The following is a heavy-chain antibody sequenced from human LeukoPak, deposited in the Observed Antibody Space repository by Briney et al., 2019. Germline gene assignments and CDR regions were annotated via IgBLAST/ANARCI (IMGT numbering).Heavy chain of an antibody. CDR3: STLTSRGLSDS. CDR2: IKSKADGETI. J-gene: IGHJ4*02. Sequence: GGSLRLSCVASGFSFSDSVIHWVRQAPGKGLEWVGRIKSKADGETIDYAAPVKGRFTFSRDDSKNMLYLQMNSLKSEDTAVYYCSTLTSRGLSDSWGQGTLVTVSS. D-gene: IGHD1-20*01. CDR1: GFSFSDSV. V-gene: IGHV3-15*07.